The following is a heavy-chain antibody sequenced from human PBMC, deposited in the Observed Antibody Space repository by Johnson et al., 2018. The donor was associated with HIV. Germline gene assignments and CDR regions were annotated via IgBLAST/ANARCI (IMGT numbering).Heavy chain of an antibody. D-gene: IGHD3-16*01. Sequence: QVQLVESGGGVVQPGRSLRLSCAASGFTFSSYAMHWVRQAPGKGLEWVAVISYDGSNKYYEDSVKGRFTISRDNSKHTLYLQMNSLRAEDTAVYYCARGGKRVMAAFDIWGQGTMVTVSS. CDR3: ARGGKRVMAAFDI. V-gene: IGHV3-30*04. CDR1: GFTFSSYA. J-gene: IGHJ3*02. CDR2: ISYDGSNK.